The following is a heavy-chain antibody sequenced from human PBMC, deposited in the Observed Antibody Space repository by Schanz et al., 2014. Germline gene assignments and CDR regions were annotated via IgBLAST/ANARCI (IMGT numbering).Heavy chain of an antibody. CDR1: GFSFTTYA. CDR2: IGVDGTTT. J-gene: IGHJ2*01. V-gene: IGHV3-23*01. Sequence: EVQLLESGGGLVQPGGSLRLSCASSGFSFTTYAMSWVRQAPGKGLEWVSVIGVDGTTTYYADSVKGRFTISRDNSKNTLFLQMSSLRVDDMAVYYCGRAGTGIAGWYFDLWGRGTLVTVSS. CDR3: GRAGTGIAGWYFDL. D-gene: IGHD1-26*01.